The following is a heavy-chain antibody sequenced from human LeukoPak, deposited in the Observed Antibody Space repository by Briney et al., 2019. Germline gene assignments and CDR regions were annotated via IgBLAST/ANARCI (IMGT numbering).Heavy chain of an antibody. CDR1: GYTFTDNF. J-gene: IGHJ3*01. Sequence: ASEKVSCKASGYTFTDNFMHRVRHAPGPGLEWMGLVNPDSGGTNYEQHFQGRVTMSRDTSITTAYMEKIGLKFDATAVYDFSREGAKYYAFVLWVQGTIVT. V-gene: IGHV1-2*02. D-gene: IGHD1-26*01. CDR3: SREGAKYYAFVL. CDR2: VNPDSGGT.